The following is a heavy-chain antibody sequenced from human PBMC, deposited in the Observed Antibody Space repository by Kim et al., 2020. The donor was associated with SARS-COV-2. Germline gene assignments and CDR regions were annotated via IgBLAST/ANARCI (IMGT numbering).Heavy chain of an antibody. CDR2: INPNSGGT. D-gene: IGHD3-22*01. CDR3: ARTYYYDSSGYYLPDAFDI. V-gene: IGHV1-2*02. CDR1: GYTFTGYY. J-gene: IGHJ3*02. Sequence: ASVKVSCKASGYTFTGYYMHWVRQAPGQGLEWMGWINPNSGGTNYAQKFQGRVTMTRDTSISTAYMELSRLRSDDTAVYYCARTYYYDSSGYYLPDAFDIWGQGTMVTVSS.